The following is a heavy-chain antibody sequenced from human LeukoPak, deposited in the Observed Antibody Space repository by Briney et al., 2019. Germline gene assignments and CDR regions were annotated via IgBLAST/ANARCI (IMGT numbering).Heavy chain of an antibody. CDR3: ARGISYYDSSGIDY. CDR2: THYSGT. J-gene: IGHJ4*02. CDR1: GGSISSYY. Sequence: SETLSLTCTVSGGSISSYYWSWIRQPPGKGLEWIGYTHYSGTNYNPSLKSRVTISADTSKNQFSLKLSSVTAADTAVYYCARGISYYDSSGIDYWGRGTLVTVSS. D-gene: IGHD3-22*01. V-gene: IGHV4-59*01.